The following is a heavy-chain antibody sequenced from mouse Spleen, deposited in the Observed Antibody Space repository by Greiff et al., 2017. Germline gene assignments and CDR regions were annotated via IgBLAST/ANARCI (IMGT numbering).Heavy chain of an antibody. V-gene: IGHV1-76*01. J-gene: IGHJ4*01. CDR1: GYTFTDYY. CDR3: AREGPYYGSSYYAMDY. Sequence: QVQLQQSGAELVRPGASVKLSCKASGYTFTDYYINWVKQRPGQGLEWIARIYPGSGNTYYNEKFKGKATLTAEKSSSTAYMQLSSLTSEDSAVYFCAREGPYYGSSYYAMDYWGQGTSVTVSS. CDR2: IYPGSGNT. D-gene: IGHD1-1*01.